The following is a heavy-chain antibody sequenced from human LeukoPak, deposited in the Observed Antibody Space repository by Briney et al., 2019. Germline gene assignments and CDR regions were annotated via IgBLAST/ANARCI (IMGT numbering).Heavy chain of an antibody. CDR1: GFAFSSNA. D-gene: IGHD6-13*01. CDR3: ARGPYSSNWYVDY. J-gene: IGHJ4*02. CDR2: ITSSGGKT. V-gene: IGHV3-23*01. Sequence: PGGSLRLSCAASGFAFSSNAMSWVRQAPGKGLEWVSAITSSGGKTHYTGSVKGRFTISRDSAKNSLYLQMNSLRAEDTAVYYCARGPYSSNWYVDYWGQGTLVTVAS.